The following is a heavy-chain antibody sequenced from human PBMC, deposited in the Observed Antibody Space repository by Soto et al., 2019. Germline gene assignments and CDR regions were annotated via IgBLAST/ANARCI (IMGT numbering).Heavy chain of an antibody. D-gene: IGHD4-17*01. CDR2: ITSSGETA. CDR3: EEDFWVTVTSGFYLMDV. V-gene: IGHV3-23*01. J-gene: IGHJ6*03. Sequence: EAQLLESGGGLVQPGGSTRLSCAASGFTFSTYAMTWVRQAPGKGLEWVSTITSSGETAYYADSVMDRFTVSRDNSKHTLFSQMCIRQVEDTAVYFCEEDFWVTVTSGFYLMDVLCKG. CDR1: GFTFSTYA.